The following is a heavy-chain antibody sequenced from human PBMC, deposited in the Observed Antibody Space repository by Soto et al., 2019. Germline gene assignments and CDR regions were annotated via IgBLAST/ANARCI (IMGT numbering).Heavy chain of an antibody. J-gene: IGHJ4*02. V-gene: IGHV3-11*01. D-gene: IGHD5-12*01. CDR3: ARRDGYNFPQSQN. CDR1: GFTFSDYY. Sequence: QVQLVESGGGVVKPGGSLRLSCAASGFTFSDYYMSWIRQAPGKGLEWVSYISSSGSTIYYADSGKGRFTISRDNAKNSLYRPKTSLRAEDTAVDYCARRDGYNFPQSQNWGQGALVVVSS. CDR2: ISSSGSTI.